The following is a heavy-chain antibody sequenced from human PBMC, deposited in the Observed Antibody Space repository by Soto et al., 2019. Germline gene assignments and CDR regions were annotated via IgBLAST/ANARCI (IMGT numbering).Heavy chain of an antibody. J-gene: IGHJ4*02. V-gene: IGHV4-59*01. CDR1: GGPISGYY. D-gene: IGHD1-26*01. CDR3: ARYTDTYYSY. Sequence: LSLTCTVSGGPISGYYWSWVRQPPGKGLEWIGYIHYSGSTKYNPPLKSRVTMSVDTSKNQFSLSLISLTAADTAVYYCARYTDTYYSYWGQGTPVTVSS. CDR2: IHYSGST.